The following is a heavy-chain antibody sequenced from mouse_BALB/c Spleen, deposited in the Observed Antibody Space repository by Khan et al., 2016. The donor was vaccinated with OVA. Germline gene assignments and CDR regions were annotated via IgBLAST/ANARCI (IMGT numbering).Heavy chain of an antibody. J-gene: IGHJ4*01. V-gene: IGHV1S56*01. CDR3: SIDDYVVGDAMDY. CDR1: GYTFTTYY. CDR2: IYPGSVNT. D-gene: IGHD2-4*01. Sequence: QVQLQQSGPELVKPGASVRISCKASGYTFTTYYIHWVKQRPGQGLQWIGWIYPGSVNTKYNEQFKGKATLTADKSSSTAYMQLSRLTSEASAVSCCSIDDYVVGDAMDYGGQGASVTVSS.